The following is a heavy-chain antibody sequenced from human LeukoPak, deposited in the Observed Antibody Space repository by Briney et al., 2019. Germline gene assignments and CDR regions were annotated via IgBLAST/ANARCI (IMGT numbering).Heavy chain of an antibody. V-gene: IGHV3-21*01. D-gene: IGHD6-13*01. CDR2: ISSSSSYI. CDR1: GFTFSSYS. CDR3: ARRSWYGDYYYMDV. J-gene: IGHJ6*03. Sequence: GGSLRLSCAASGFTFSSYSMNWVRQAPGKGLEWVSSISSSSSYIYYADSVKGRFTISRDNAKNSLYLQMNSLRAEDTAVYHCARRSWYGDYYYMDVWGKGTTVTVSS.